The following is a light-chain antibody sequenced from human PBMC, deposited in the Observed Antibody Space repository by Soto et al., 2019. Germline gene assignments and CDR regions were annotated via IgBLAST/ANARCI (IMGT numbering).Light chain of an antibody. J-gene: IGKJ5*01. CDR3: QQRSNWFT. Sequence: EIVLTQSPATLSLSPGERATLSCRASQSVSSYLAWYQQKPGQAPRLLIYDASNRATGIPARSSGSGSGTDFTFNISSLEPEDFAVYYCQQRSNWFTFGQGTRLEIK. CDR2: DAS. V-gene: IGKV3-11*01. CDR1: QSVSSY.